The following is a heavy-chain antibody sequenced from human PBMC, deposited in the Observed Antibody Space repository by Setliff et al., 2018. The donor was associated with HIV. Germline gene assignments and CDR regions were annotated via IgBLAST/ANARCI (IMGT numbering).Heavy chain of an antibody. CDR3: SRLYGSGHYFAFDF. CDR2: LYGHSST. CDR1: GDSISSGTYY. Sequence: SETLSLTCNVSGDSISSGTYYWGWVRQAPGKGLEWIGSLYGHSSTYYTKSLRGRVTISADTSKNQFSLRLSSVTALDTAVYYCSRLYGSGHYFAFDFWGQGALVTVSS. V-gene: IGHV4-39*01. J-gene: IGHJ4*02. D-gene: IGHD3-10*01.